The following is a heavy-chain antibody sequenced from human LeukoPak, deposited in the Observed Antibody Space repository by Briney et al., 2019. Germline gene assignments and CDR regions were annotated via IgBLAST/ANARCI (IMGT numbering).Heavy chain of an antibody. Sequence: PGRSLRLSCAASGFTFSYYAMHWVRQPPGKGLEWVAFISSDGSDKYYADSMKGRLTISRENSKNTLYLQMTSLRGEDTDMYYCAREGSARDAFDIWGQGTMVTVSS. CDR1: GFTFSYYA. J-gene: IGHJ3*02. CDR3: AREGSARDAFDI. D-gene: IGHD3-10*01. V-gene: IGHV3-30-3*01. CDR2: ISSDGSDK.